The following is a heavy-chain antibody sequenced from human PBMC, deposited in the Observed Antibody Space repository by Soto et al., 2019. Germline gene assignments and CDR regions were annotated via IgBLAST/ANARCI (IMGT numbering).Heavy chain of an antibody. CDR2: INPSGGSK. D-gene: IGHD1-26*01. CDR1: GDTFPSYY. CDR3: AMASLYSGSYFGLDI. J-gene: IGHJ3*02. V-gene: IGHV1-46*01. Sequence: GSVKGSCKVSGDTFPSYYMHWVRQAPEQGLEWMGIINPSGGSKSYAQKFEGRVTMTRDTSTSTVYMELSSLRSQDTAVYYRAMASLYSGSYFGLDIWGQGTMVTVSS.